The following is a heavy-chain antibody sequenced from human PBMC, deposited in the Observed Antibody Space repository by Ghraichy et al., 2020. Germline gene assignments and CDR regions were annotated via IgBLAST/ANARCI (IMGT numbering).Heavy chain of an antibody. Sequence: GGSLRLSCAASGFTVSSNYMSWVRQAPGKGLEWVSVIYSGGSTYYADSVKGRFTISRDNSKNTLYLQMNSLRAEDTAVYYCASAPPEVQGVILRDYYYYMDVWGKGTTVTVSS. D-gene: IGHD3-10*01. V-gene: IGHV3-53*01. CDR3: ASAPPEVQGVILRDYYYYMDV. J-gene: IGHJ6*03. CDR1: GFTVSSNY. CDR2: IYSGGST.